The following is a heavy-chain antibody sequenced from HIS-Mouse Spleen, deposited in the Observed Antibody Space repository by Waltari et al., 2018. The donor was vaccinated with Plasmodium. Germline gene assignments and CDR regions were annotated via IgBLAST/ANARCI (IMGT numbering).Heavy chain of an antibody. D-gene: IGHD3-3*01. CDR1: GFTFSSYW. V-gene: IGHV3-7*01. CDR3: ARAYYDFWSGYRFDY. Sequence: EVQLVESGGGLVQPGGSLRLSCAASGFTFSSYWMSWVRQAPGKGLEWVANIKQDGSEKYYVDSVKGRFTISRDNAKNSLYLQMNSLRAEDTAVYYCARAYYDFWSGYRFDYWGQGTLVTVSS. CDR2: IKQDGSEK. J-gene: IGHJ4*02.